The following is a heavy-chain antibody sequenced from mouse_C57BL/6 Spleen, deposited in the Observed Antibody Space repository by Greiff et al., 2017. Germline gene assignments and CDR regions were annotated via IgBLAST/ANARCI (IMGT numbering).Heavy chain of an antibody. CDR1: GYAFSSSW. CDR3: ARFIYGLPY. J-gene: IGHJ2*01. Sequence: LQESGPELVKPGASVKISCKASGYAFSSSWMNWVKQRPGKGLEWIGRIYPGDGDTNYNGKFKGKATLTADKSSSTAYMQLSSLTSEDSAVYFCARFIYGLPYWGQGTTLTVSS. V-gene: IGHV1-82*01. CDR2: IYPGDGDT. D-gene: IGHD2-2*01.